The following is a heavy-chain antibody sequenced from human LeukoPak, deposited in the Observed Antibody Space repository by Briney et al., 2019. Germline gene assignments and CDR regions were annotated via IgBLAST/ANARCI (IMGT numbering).Heavy chain of an antibody. Sequence: GGSLRLSCVASGFTVSSNYMSWVRQAPGKGLEWVSVIYSGGTTYYADSVKGRFTISRDNAKSSLYLQMNSLRAEDTAVYYCARGGAARPDYWGQGTLVTVFS. CDR3: ARGGAARPDY. CDR2: IYSGGTT. D-gene: IGHD6-6*01. CDR1: GFTVSSNY. V-gene: IGHV3-66*01. J-gene: IGHJ4*02.